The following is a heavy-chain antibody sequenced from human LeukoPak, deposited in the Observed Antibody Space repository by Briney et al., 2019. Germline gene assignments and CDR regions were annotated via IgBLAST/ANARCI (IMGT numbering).Heavy chain of an antibody. CDR1: GGSISSGGYY. D-gene: IGHD2-15*01. CDR2: IYHSGST. V-gene: IGHV4-30-2*01. Sequence: PSETLSLTCTVSGGSISSGGYYWSWIRQPPGKGLEWIGYIYHSGSTYYNPSLKSRVTISVDRSKNQFSLKLSSVTAADTAVYYCARDRGSGHPPGYWGQGTLVTVSS. J-gene: IGHJ4*02. CDR3: ARDRGSGHPPGY.